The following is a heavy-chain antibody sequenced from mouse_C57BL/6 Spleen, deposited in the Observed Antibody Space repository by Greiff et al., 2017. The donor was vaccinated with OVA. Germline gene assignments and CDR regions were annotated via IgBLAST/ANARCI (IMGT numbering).Heavy chain of an antibody. J-gene: IGHJ2*01. CDR1: GYTFTSYW. Sequence: QVQLQQPGAELVRPGSSVKLSCKASGYTFTSYWMHWVKQRPIQGLEWIGNIDPSDSETHYNQKFKDKATLTVDKSSSTAYMQLSSLTSEDSAVYYCARCLYYGSSFDYWGQGTTLTVSS. CDR3: ARCLYYGSSFDY. D-gene: IGHD1-1*01. V-gene: IGHV1-52*01. CDR2: IDPSDSET.